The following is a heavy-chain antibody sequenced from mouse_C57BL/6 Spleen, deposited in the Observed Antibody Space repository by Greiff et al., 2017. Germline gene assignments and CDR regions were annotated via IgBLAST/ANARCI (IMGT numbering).Heavy chain of an antibody. D-gene: IGHD1-1*01. CDR3: AREDLTTVVEGFAY. CDR2: INPSTGGT. Sequence: VHVKQSGPELVKPGASVKISCKASGYSFTGYYMNWVKQSPEKSLEWIGEINPSTGGTTYNQKFKAKATLTVDKSSSTAYMQLKSLTSEDSAVYYCAREDLTTVVEGFAYWGQGTLVTVSA. J-gene: IGHJ3*01. V-gene: IGHV1-42*01. CDR1: GYSFTGYY.